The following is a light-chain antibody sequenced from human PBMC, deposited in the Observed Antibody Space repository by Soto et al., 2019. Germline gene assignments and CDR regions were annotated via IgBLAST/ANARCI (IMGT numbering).Light chain of an antibody. V-gene: IGKV1-39*01. CDR3: QQSYSTPRT. CDR2: AAS. CDR1: QSISSY. J-gene: IGKJ1*01. Sequence: DIQMTQSPSSLSASVGDRVTITCRASQSISSYLNWYQQKPGKAPKLLIYAASSLQSGVPSRFSGSGSGKDFTLTISSLQPEDFATYDCQQSYSTPRTFGQGTKVEIK.